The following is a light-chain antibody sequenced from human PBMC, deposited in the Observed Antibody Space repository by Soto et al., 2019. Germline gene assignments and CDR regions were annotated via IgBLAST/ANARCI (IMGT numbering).Light chain of an antibody. CDR1: QSVSSN. CDR3: QQYNNWPPT. Sequence: EIVMTQSPATLSVSPGERATLSCRASQSVSSNLAWYQQKPGQAPRLLIYGASTRATGIPARFSGSGSGTEFTLTISRLQSEDFAVYYCQQYNNWPPTFCQGPRLEIK. V-gene: IGKV3-15*01. J-gene: IGKJ5*01. CDR2: GAS.